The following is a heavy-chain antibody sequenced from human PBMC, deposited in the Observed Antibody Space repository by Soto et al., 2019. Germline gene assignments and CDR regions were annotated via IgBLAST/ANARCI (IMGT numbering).Heavy chain of an antibody. J-gene: IGHJ5*02. CDR3: ARLRYYYDSSGSKLYWFDP. D-gene: IGHD3-22*01. V-gene: IGHV1-69*01. CDR2: IIPIFGTA. Sequence: QVPLVQSGAEVKKHGSSVKVSCKASGGTFSSYAISWVRQAPGQGLEWMGGIIPIFGTANYAQKFQGRVTITADESTSTAYMELSSLRSEDTAVYHCARLRYYYDSSGSKLYWFDPWGQGTLVTVSS. CDR1: GGTFSSYA.